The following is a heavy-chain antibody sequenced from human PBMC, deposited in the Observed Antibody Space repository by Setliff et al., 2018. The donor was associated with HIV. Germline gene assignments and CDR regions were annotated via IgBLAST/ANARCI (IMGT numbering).Heavy chain of an antibody. D-gene: IGHD3-22*01. CDR3: ASRIYYYDSSRVRREEGFDP. J-gene: IGHJ5*02. CDR2: IPHNGGT. CDR1: GYSIGSGSF. Sequence: SETLSLTCAVSGYSIGSGSFWGWIRQPPGKGLEWIATIPHNGGTYYNPDPSLTGRVTISVDTYNNQFSLKLNSVTAADTAVYYCASRIYYYDSSRVRREEGFDPWGQGTLVTVSS. V-gene: IGHV4-38-2*01.